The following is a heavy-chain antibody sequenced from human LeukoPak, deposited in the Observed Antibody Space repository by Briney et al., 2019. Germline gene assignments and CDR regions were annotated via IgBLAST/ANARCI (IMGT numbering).Heavy chain of an antibody. D-gene: IGHD4-17*01. CDR1: GGSISNDCCH. J-gene: IGHJ3*01. Sequence: SETLSLTCAVSGGSISNDCCHWIWIRQPPGKGLEWIGYIHYSGNTDSAPSLRSRLTISIDTSKDQFSLRLVSVTAAATAAYYCTRHCSKTTSPDAFDVWGHGTLVAVSS. V-gene: IGHV4-31*11. CDR2: IHYSGNT. CDR3: TRHCSKTTSPDAFDV.